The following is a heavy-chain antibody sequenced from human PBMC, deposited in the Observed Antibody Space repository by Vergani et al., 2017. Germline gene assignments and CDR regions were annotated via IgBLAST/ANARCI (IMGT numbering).Heavy chain of an antibody. Sequence: QVQLQESGPGLVKPSETLTLTCDVSDSSIMTNPYWGWFRQSPGKGLEWIGCIHHSGDTHYNSSLKSRVSISIVSSSKFSLSLTSVTAADTAIYYCARQRGSGGFFPSSYFYGMDVLGHGTTVTVSS. CDR2: IHHSGDT. CDR3: ARQRGSGGFFPSSYFYGMDV. J-gene: IGHJ6*02. CDR1: DSSIMTNPY. D-gene: IGHD3-10*01. V-gene: IGHV4-38-2*01.